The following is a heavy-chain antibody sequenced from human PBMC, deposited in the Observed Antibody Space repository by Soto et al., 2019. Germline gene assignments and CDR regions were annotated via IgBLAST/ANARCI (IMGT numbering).Heavy chain of an antibody. CDR1: GYTFTSYA. CDR2: INAGNGNT. D-gene: IGHD2-15*01. J-gene: IGHJ4*02. CDR3: ARGPVVAARIVYYFDY. Sequence: QVQLVQSGAEVKKPGASVKVSCKASGYTFTSYAMHWVRQAPGQRLEWMGWINAGNGNTKYSQKFQGRVTITRDTSASTAYMELSSLRSEDTAVYYCARGPVVAARIVYYFDYWGQGTLVTVSS. V-gene: IGHV1-3*01.